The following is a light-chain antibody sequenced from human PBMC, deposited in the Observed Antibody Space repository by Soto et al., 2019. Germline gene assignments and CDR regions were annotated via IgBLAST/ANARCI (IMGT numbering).Light chain of an antibody. Sequence: QSALTQPASVSGSPGQSITISCTGTSSDVGGYDFVSWYQQHPAKAPRLIISEVTNRPSGVSYRFSASKSGNTASLTISGLQAEDEADYFCSSFTSRDTLVFGGGTKVTVL. CDR3: SSFTSRDTLV. J-gene: IGLJ3*02. V-gene: IGLV2-14*01. CDR1: SSDVGGYDF. CDR2: EVT.